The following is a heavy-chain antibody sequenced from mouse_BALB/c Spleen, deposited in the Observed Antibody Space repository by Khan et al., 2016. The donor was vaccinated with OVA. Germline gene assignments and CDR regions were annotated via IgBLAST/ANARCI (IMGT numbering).Heavy chain of an antibody. J-gene: IGHJ3*01. Sequence: QVQLQQSGAELARPGASVKMSCKASGYTFTSYTIHWVKQRPGQGLEWIGYNNPRNIYTNYNQKFRDTDTLTADTSSRTASLQLSRLTSEDSAVYSCAIVGPYPGNYGAWFAHWGQVTLVTVSA. CDR1: GYTFTSYT. V-gene: IGHV1-4*01. CDR3: AIVGPYPGNYGAWFAH. D-gene: IGHD2-10*01. CDR2: NNPRNIYT.